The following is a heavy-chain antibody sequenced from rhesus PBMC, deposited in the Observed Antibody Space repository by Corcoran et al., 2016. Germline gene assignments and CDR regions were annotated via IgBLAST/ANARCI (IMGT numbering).Heavy chain of an antibody. CDR1: VGSLSSNY. Sequence: QLQLQESGPGLVKPSETLSLTCAVSVGSLSSNYWTWFRQPTGKGLEWIGRISGSGGSTDYNPSLKSRVTISTDTSKNQFSLKLTSVTAADTAVYYGVRSAAAARNVLDVWGRGLLVTVSS. J-gene: IGHJ5-2*02. CDR2: ISGSGGST. D-gene: IGHD6-43*01. CDR3: VRSAAAARNVLDV. V-gene: IGHV4-173*01.